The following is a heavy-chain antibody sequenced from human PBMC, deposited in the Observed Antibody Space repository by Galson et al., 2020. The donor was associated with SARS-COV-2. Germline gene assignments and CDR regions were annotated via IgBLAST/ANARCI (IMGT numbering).Heavy chain of an antibody. CDR3: AGESYLRYFDWLLYPYFDY. J-gene: IGHJ4*02. D-gene: IGHD3-9*01. CDR1: GFTFSSYA. V-gene: IGHV3-30*01. CDR2: ISYDGSNK. Sequence: GESLKISCAASGFTFSSYAMHWVRQAPGKGLEWVAVISYDGSNKYYADSVKGRFTISRDNSKNTLYLQMNSLRAEDTAVYYCAGESYLRYFDWLLYPYFDYWGQGTLVTVSS.